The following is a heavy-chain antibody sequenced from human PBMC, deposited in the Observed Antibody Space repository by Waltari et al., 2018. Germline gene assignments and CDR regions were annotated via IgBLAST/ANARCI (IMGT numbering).Heavy chain of an antibody. CDR1: GFTSMGYW. Sequence: EVLLVESGGGLVQPGGSLRLSGAPSGFTSMGYWLYWVRQAPGKGLVWVSTISSNGNYGTYADSVRGRFTISRDNAKNTLYLQMNSLTAEDTAVYYCARAFVNIAARGMDAWGQGTAVTVSS. CDR3: ARAFVNIAARGMDA. J-gene: IGHJ6*02. V-gene: IGHV3-74*01. D-gene: IGHD6-13*01. CDR2: ISSNGNYG.